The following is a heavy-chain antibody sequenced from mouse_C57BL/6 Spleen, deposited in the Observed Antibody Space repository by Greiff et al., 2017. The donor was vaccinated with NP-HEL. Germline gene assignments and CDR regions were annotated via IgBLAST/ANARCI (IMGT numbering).Heavy chain of an antibody. J-gene: IGHJ1*03. Sequence: VHLVESGPGLVAPSQSLSITCTVSGFSLTSYAISWVRQPPGKGLEWLGVIWTGGGTNYNSALKSRLSISKDNSKSQVFLKMNSLQTDDTARYYCARIEDYYGSSPYWYFDVWGTGTTVTVSS. CDR2: IWTGGGT. CDR3: ARIEDYYGSSPYWYFDV. CDR1: GFSLTSYA. V-gene: IGHV2-9-1*01. D-gene: IGHD1-1*01.